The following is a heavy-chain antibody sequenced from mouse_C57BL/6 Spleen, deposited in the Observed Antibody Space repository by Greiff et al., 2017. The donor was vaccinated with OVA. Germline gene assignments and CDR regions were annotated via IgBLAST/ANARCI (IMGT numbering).Heavy chain of an antibody. CDR1: GYAFSSSW. CDR3: ARLDGYDGGYYFDY. Sequence: VQLVESGPELVKPGASVKISCKASGYAFSSSWMNWVKQRPGKGLEWIGRIYPGDGDTNYNGKFKGKATLTADKYSSTAYMQLSSLTSEDSAVYFCARLDGYDGGYYFDYWGQGTTLTVSS. J-gene: IGHJ2*01. D-gene: IGHD2-2*01. CDR2: IYPGDGDT. V-gene: IGHV1-82*01.